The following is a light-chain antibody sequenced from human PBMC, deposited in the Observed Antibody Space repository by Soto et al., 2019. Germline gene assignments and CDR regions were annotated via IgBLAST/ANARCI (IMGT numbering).Light chain of an antibody. CDR1: QKLANYY. Sequence: EIVLTQSPDILSLSPGERATLSCRASQKLANYYLAWYQQKPGQAPRLLIYGASTRATGLPDRFSGSGSGTDFTLSISRPEPEDFAVYYCQHFANSITFGQGTRLEIK. J-gene: IGKJ5*01. CDR3: QHFANSIT. CDR2: GAS. V-gene: IGKV3-20*01.